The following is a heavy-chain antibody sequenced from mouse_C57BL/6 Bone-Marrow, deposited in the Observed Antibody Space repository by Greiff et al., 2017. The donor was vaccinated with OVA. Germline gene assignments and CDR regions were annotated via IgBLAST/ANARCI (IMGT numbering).Heavy chain of an antibody. CDR1: GYTFTSYG. J-gene: IGHJ1*03. CDR2: IYPRSGNT. D-gene: IGHD2-2*01. CDR3: ARLWLLWYFDG. V-gene: IGHV1-81*01. Sequence: QVQLQQSGAELARPGASVKLSCKASGYTFTSYGISWVKQRTGQGLEWIGEIYPRSGNTYYNEKFKGKATLTADKSSSTAYMELRSLTSEDSAVYFCARLWLLWYFDGWGTGTTVTVSS.